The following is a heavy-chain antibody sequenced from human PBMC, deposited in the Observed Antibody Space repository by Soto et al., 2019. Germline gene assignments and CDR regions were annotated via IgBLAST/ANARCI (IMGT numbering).Heavy chain of an antibody. CDR3: ARAPDFGSRYYNSPFDY. CDR2: INHSGST. D-gene: IGHD3-3*01. Sequence: GKALEWIGEINHSGSTNYNPSLKSRVTISVDTSKNQFSLKLSSVTAADTAVYYCARAPDFGSRYYNSPFDYWGQGTLVTVSP. V-gene: IGHV4-34*01. J-gene: IGHJ4*02.